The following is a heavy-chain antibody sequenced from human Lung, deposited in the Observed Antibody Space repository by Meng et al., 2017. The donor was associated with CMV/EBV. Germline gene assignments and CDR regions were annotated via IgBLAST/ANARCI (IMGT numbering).Heavy chain of an antibody. V-gene: IGHV6-1*01. J-gene: IGHJ4*02. CDR2: TYYRSKWYH. CDR3: ARGINGGCGD. CDR1: GDIVSSNSAA. Sequence: QVQLQKHGPGLVKPSQTLSLTCAISGDIVSSNSAAWHWIRQSPSRGLEWLGRTYYRSKWYHEYAVSVKSRITISPDTPKNQFSLQLNSMTPEDTAVYYCARGINGGCGDWGQGTLVTASS. D-gene: IGHD4-23*01.